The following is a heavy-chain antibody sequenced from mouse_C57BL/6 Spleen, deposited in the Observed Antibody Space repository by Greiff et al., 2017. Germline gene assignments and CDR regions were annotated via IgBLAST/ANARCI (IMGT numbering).Heavy chain of an antibody. CDR3: ARHYSNYYAIDY. V-gene: IGHV1-82*01. CDR2: IYPGDGDT. CDR1: GYAFSSSW. D-gene: IGHD2-5*01. J-gene: IGHJ4*01. Sequence: QVQRQQSGPELVKPGASVKISCKASGYAFSSSWMNWVKQRPGKGLEWIGRIYPGDGDTNYNGKFKGKATLTADNSSSTAYMQLSSLTAEDSAVYFCARHYSNYYAIDYWGQGTSVTVSS.